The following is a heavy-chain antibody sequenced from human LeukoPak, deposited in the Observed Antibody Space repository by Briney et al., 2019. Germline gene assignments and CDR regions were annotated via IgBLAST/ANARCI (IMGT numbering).Heavy chain of an antibody. CDR1: GFTFSSYA. CDR3: AKALSHCSGGSCYSAVDY. V-gene: IGHV3-23*01. Sequence: PGGSLRLSCAASGFTFSSYAMCWVRQAPGKGLEWVSAISGSGSSTYYAESVKGRFTISRDNSKNTLYVQMNSLRAEDTAEYYCAKALSHCSGGSCYSAVDYWGQGTLVTVSS. D-gene: IGHD2-15*01. CDR2: ISGSGSST. J-gene: IGHJ4*02.